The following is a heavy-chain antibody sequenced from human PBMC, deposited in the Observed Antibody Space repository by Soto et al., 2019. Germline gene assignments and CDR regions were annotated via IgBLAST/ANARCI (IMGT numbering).Heavy chain of an antibody. D-gene: IGHD6-6*01. CDR2: IIPIFGTA. J-gene: IGHJ4*02. CDR1: GGTFSSYA. V-gene: IGHV1-69*01. CDR3: ASTTSIAVRGYFDY. Sequence: QVQLVQSGAEVKKPGSSVNVSCKASGGTFSSYAISWVRQAPGQGLEWMGGIIPIFGTANYAQKFQGRVTITADESTSTAYMELRSLRSEDTAVYYCASTTSIAVRGYFDYWGQGTLVTVSS.